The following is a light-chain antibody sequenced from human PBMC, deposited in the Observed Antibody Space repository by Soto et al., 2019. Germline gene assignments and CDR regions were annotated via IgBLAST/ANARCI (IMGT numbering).Light chain of an antibody. V-gene: IGKV1-27*01. CDR2: AAS. Sequence: DIQMTQSPSSLSASVGDRVTITCRASQGISNYLAWYQQIPGKVPKLLISAASTLQSGVPSRFSGSGSGTYFTLTISSLQPEDVANYYCQKYTNVPTFGGGTKVEIK. CDR1: QGISNY. CDR3: QKYTNVPT. J-gene: IGKJ4*01.